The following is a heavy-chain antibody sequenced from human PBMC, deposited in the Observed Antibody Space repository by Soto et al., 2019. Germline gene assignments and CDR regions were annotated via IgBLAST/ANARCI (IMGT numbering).Heavy chain of an antibody. J-gene: IGHJ6*02. CDR1: GGSISSGGYY. V-gene: IGHV4-31*03. CDR3: ARGGLGYCSGGSCYSAELSRYYYGMDV. D-gene: IGHD2-15*01. CDR2: IYYSGST. Sequence: PSETLSLTCTVSGGSISSGGYYWSWIRQHPGKGLEWIGYIYYSGSTYYNPSLKNRVTISVDTSKNQLSKKLSSVTAADTAVYYCARGGLGYCSGGSCYSAELSRYYYGMDVWGQGTTVT.